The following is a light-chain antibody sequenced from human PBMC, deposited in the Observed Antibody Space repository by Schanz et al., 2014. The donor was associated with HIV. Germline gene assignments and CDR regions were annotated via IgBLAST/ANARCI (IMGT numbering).Light chain of an antibody. CDR2: AVN. CDR3: NSYSHSNTYV. J-gene: IGLJ1*01. CDR1: SSDIG. Sequence: QSALTQPASVSGSPGQSVAISCTGASSDIGVSWYQQYPGNAPKLMIFAVNRRTSGVPDRFSGAKSGNTASLTISGLQPEDEADYYCNSYSHSNTYVFGSGTKLTVL. V-gene: IGLV2-8*01.